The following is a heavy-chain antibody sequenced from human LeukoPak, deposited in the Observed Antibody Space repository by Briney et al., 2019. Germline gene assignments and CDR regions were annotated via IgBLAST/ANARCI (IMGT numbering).Heavy chain of an antibody. D-gene: IGHD3-10*01. J-gene: IGHJ4*02. Sequence: GRSLRLSCAASGFTFRDYSMTWVRQAPGKGLEWVSSIRGGSDFIYHADSVKGRFTVSRDNAKNSLYLQMNSLRAEDTAVYYCAKDPAGKVLPPAFGAHWGKGPLVTFSS. CDR1: GFTFRDYS. V-gene: IGHV3-21*01. CDR2: IRGGSDFI. CDR3: AKDPAGKVLPPAFGAH.